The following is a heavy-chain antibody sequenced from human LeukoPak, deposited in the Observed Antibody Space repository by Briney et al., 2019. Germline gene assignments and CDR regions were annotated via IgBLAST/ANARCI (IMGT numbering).Heavy chain of an antibody. D-gene: IGHD2-21*01. CDR2: ISYDGSD. CDR3: GRANCRAWHNFDF. Sequence: PGGSLRLSCAASGFTFSSYAMHWVRQAPGKGLEWVAVISYDGSDYYADSVKGRFIISRDNSRDTLFLEMNSLRTEDRAVYYCGRANCRAWHNFDFWGQGTLVTVSS. J-gene: IGHJ4*02. V-gene: IGHV3-30-3*01. CDR1: GFTFSSYA.